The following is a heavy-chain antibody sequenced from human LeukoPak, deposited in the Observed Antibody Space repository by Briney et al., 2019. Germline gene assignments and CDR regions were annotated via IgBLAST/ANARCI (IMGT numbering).Heavy chain of an antibody. V-gene: IGHV3-23*01. CDR1: GFTFSNYA. CDR3: AKAPAFCSSTNCPRLYCFDY. Sequence: GASLRLSCAASGFTFSNYAMNWVRQAPGKGLEWVSTVSGSGGFTYYADSVKGRLTISRDNSKNTLYLQMNSLRAEDTAVYYCAKAPAFCSSTNCPRLYCFDYWGQGTLVTVSS. D-gene: IGHD2-2*01. CDR2: VSGSGGFT. J-gene: IGHJ4*02.